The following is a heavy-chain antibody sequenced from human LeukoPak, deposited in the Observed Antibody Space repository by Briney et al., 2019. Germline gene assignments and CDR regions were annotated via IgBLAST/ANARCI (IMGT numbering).Heavy chain of an antibody. J-gene: IGHJ3*02. V-gene: IGHV3-23*01. Sequence: GGSLRLSCAASGFTFSSYAMSWVRQAPGKGLEWISGISGRDGSTYYVDSVKGRFTISRDNAKNSLYLQMNSLRAEDTAVYYCARAYSSGWDIWGQGTMVTVSS. D-gene: IGHD6-19*01. CDR1: GFTFSSYA. CDR3: ARAYSSGWDI. CDR2: ISGRDGST.